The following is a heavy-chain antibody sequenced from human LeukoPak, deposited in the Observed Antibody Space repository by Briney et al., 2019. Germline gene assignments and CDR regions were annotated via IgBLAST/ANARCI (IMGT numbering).Heavy chain of an antibody. J-gene: IGHJ6*02. V-gene: IGHV4-38-2*02. CDR1: EFSITSEYY. Sequence: NPSETLSLTCTVYEFSITSEYYWGRIRQSPEKGLEWIGSFFHSGTTSYNPSLKSRVTISVDTSKNQFSLKLSSVTAADTAVYYCARKEGAAMVRGVTDYYYYYGMDVWGQGTTVTVSS. CDR3: ARKEGAAMVRGVTDYYYYYGMDV. CDR2: FFHSGTT. D-gene: IGHD3-10*01.